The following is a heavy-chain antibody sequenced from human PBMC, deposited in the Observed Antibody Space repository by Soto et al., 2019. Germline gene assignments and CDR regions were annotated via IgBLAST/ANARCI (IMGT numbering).Heavy chain of an antibody. CDR3: ARDPTTVTKGGFDV. CDR1: GGSFSSGAYY. J-gene: IGHJ3*01. Sequence: QVQLQVSGPGLVKPSQTLSLTCSVSGGSFSSGAYYWSWIRQHPGEGLEWIGYITYSGTTYSNPSLKSRVSISVDTSKNQFSLRLSSVTAADTAVYYCARDPTTVTKGGFDVWGQGTMVTVSS. CDR2: ITYSGTT. D-gene: IGHD4-17*01. V-gene: IGHV4-31*03.